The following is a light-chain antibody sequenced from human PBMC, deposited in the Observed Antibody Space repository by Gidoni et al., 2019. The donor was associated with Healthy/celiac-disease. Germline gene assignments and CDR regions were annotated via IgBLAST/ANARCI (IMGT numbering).Light chain of an antibody. V-gene: IGKV1-5*03. CDR2: KAS. Sequence: DIQMTQSPSTLSASVGDRVTITCRASQSISSGLAWYQQKPGKAPNLLIYKASSLESGFPSRFSGSGSGTEFTLIISSLQPYDFATYYCQQYNSYSRTFXXXTKVEIK. CDR1: QSISSG. CDR3: QQYNSYSRT. J-gene: IGKJ1*01.